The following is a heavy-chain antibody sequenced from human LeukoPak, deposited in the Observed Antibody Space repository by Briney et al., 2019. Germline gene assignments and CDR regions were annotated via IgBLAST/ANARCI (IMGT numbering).Heavy chain of an antibody. CDR1: GFTFSNFD. Sequence: GGSLRLSCVASGFTFSNFDMKWVRQAPGKGLEWVSYISSTGSNIHYADSVRGRFTISRDNAKNSLYLQMNSLRAEDTAVYYCATETNGRHYDYWGQGTLLTVSS. J-gene: IGHJ4*02. CDR2: ISSTGSNI. CDR3: ATETNGRHYDY. D-gene: IGHD1-14*01. V-gene: IGHV3-48*03.